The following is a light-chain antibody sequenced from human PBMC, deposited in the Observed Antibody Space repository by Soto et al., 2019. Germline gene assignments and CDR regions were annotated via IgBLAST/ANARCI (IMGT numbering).Light chain of an antibody. V-gene: IGKV1-39*01. CDR3: QQTYSTPRGA. CDR2: AAS. Sequence: DIQMTQSPSSLSASVGDRVTITCRASESIRNNLNWYQQKPGKAPKLLIYAASTLQSGVQSRFSGGGSGTEFTLPICSLQPEDFTTYYCQQTYSTPRGAFGQGTHVEFK. J-gene: IGKJ1*01. CDR1: ESIRNN.